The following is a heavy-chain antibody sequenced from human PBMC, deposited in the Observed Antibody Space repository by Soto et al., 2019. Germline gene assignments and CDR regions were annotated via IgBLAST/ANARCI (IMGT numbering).Heavy chain of an antibody. CDR3: ARDGSSHPYYYGMDV. V-gene: IGHV4-31*03. J-gene: IGHJ6*02. D-gene: IGHD1-26*01. CDR1: GGSISSGGYY. Sequence: PSETLSPPCNVPGGSISSGGYYWSWIRQHPGKGLEWIGYIYYSGSTYYNPSLKSRVTISVDTSKNQFSLKLSSVTAADTAVYYCARDGSSHPYYYGMDVWGQGTTVTVSS. CDR2: IYYSGST.